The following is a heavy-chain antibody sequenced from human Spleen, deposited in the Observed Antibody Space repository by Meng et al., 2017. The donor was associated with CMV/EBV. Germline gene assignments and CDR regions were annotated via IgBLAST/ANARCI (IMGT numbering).Heavy chain of an antibody. Sequence: VSCQASGYTFTTSDVNWVRQAPGQGLEWMGWINPNIGNTDYAQKFRGRLTITMDTSINTAYLQLTSLSSEDTAVYYCARGSFPQDDHWGQGTLVTVSS. V-gene: IGHV1-8*03. J-gene: IGHJ4*02. CDR3: ARGSFPQDDH. CDR2: INPNIGNT. D-gene: IGHD2/OR15-2a*01. CDR1: GYTFTTSD.